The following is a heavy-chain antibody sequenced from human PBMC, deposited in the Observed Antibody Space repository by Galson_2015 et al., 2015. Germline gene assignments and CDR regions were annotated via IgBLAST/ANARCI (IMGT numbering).Heavy chain of an antibody. D-gene: IGHD3-10*01. CDR2: INSDGSST. V-gene: IGHV3-74*01. CDR3: ARVFRYYGPTDDY. Sequence: SLRLSCAASGFTFSSYWMHWVRQAPGKGLVWVSRINSDGSSTSYADSVKGRFTVSRDNAKNTLYLQMNSLRAEDTAVYYCARVFRYYGPTDDYWGQGTLVTVSS. J-gene: IGHJ4*02. CDR1: GFTFSSYW.